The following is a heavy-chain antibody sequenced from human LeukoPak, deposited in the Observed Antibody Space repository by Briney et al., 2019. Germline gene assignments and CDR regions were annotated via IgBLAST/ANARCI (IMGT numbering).Heavy chain of an antibody. D-gene: IGHD5-18*01. V-gene: IGHV4-59*08. J-gene: IGHJ4*02. CDR2: IYDSGST. CDR1: GRYISGYY. Sequence: SETLSLTCSVPGRYISGYYWRWSRQPPGGGREWIGYIYDSGSTDYNPSLRSRVTVSVDTSKNQFSLKLSSVTAADTAVYYCARLSGGNRYGPYDYWGQGTLVTVSS. CDR3: ARLSGGNRYGPYDY.